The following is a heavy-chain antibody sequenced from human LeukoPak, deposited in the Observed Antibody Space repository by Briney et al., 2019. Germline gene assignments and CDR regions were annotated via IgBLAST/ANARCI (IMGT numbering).Heavy chain of an antibody. CDR3: ARDRLIYCSSTSCYRGYYYYGMDV. J-gene: IGHJ6*02. D-gene: IGHD2-2*01. CDR2: ISPSGGST. CDR1: GYTFTSYY. V-gene: IGHV1-46*01. Sequence: ASVKVSCKASGYTFTSYYMHWVRQAPGQGLEWMGIISPSGGSTSYAQKFQGRVTMTRDTSTSTVYMELSSLRSEDTAVYYCARDRLIYCSSTSCYRGYYYYGMDVWGQGTTVTVSS.